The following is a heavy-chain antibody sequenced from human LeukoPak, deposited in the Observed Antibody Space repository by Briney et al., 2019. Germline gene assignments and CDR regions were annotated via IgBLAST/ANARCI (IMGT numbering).Heavy chain of an antibody. J-gene: IGHJ4*02. D-gene: IGHD3-10*01. CDR3: ARGDAAAGIRFDY. Sequence: GESLKISCRGSGYSFTTYWIGWVRQMPGKGLEWMGIIYPGDSDPRYSPSFQGQVTISADKSISTAYLQWSNLKASDTAIYYCARGDAAAGIRFDYWGQGTLVTVSS. CDR2: IYPGDSDP. V-gene: IGHV5-51*01. CDR1: GYSFTTYW.